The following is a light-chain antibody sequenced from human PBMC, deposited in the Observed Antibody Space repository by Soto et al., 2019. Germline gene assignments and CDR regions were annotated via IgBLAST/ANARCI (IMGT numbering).Light chain of an antibody. J-gene: IGLJ1*01. CDR1: SSDVGGYNY. Sequence: QSVLTQPASVSGSPGQSITISCTGTSSDVGGYNYVSWYQQHPGKAPELMIYDVSSRPSGVSSRFSGSKSGNTASLTISGLLAEDEADYYCSSYTSGSTLKVFGTGTKVTVL. V-gene: IGLV2-14*03. CDR2: DVS. CDR3: SSYTSGSTLKV.